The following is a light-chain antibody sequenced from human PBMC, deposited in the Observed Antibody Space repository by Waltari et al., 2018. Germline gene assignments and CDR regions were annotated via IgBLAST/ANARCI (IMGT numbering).Light chain of an antibody. J-gene: IGLJ3*02. Sequence: QSALTQPASVSGSPGQSITISCTGTSSDVGFYNYVSWYQQHPGQAPTLIIYDVSERPSGVSDRFSGSKSGNTASLTISGLQAEDEADYYCNSYTGSSSWVFGGGTKLAVL. CDR3: NSYTGSSSWV. CDR1: SSDVGFYNY. V-gene: IGLV2-14*01. CDR2: DVS.